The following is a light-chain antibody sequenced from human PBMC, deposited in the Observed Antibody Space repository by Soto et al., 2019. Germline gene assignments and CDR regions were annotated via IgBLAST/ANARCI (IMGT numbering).Light chain of an antibody. V-gene: IGLV1-40*01. J-gene: IGLJ3*02. CDR3: QSYDSSLSGWV. Sequence: QSVLTQPPSVSGAPGQRVTISCTGSSSYIGAGYDVHWYQQLPGTAPKLLIYAISNRPSGVPDRFSGSKSGTSASLAITGLQAEDEADYYCQSYDSSLSGWVFGGGAKLTVL. CDR2: AIS. CDR1: SSYIGAGYD.